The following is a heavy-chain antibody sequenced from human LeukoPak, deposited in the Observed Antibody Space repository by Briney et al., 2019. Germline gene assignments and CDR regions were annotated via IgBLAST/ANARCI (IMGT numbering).Heavy chain of an antibody. Sequence: GGSLRLSCAASGFTFSSYSMNWVRQAPGKGLEWVSSISSSSSYIYYADSVKGRFTISRDNAKNSLYLQMNSLRAEDTAVYYCARDAQWELRIHTNARDAFDIWGQGTMVTVSS. CDR3: ARDAQWELRIHTNARDAFDI. D-gene: IGHD1-26*01. CDR2: ISSSSSYI. V-gene: IGHV3-21*01. J-gene: IGHJ3*02. CDR1: GFTFSSYS.